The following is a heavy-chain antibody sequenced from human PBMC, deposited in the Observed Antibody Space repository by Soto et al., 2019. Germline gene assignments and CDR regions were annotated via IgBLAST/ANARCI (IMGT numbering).Heavy chain of an antibody. Sequence: EVQPLESGGGLVQPGRSLRLSCAASGFTFSNYAMSWVRQAPGQGLDWVSAISGSGGTTYYADSVKGRFTISRDNSKNTLFLQVNSLRAEDAAVYYCAKFFVETGSNSGWPWSFHYWGQGTLVTVSS. V-gene: IGHV3-23*01. J-gene: IGHJ4*02. CDR3: AKFFVETGSNSGWPWSFHY. CDR1: GFTFSNYA. D-gene: IGHD6-25*01. CDR2: ISGSGGTT.